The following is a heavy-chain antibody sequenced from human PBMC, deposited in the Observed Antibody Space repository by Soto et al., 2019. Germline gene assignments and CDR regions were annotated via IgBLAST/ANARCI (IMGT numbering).Heavy chain of an antibody. CDR2: IGPSGNT. D-gene: IGHD1-1*01. J-gene: IGHJ5*02. CDR3: ARGSRRWSTPPSERLNWLDP. Sequence: PSETLSLTCAVYGGSFSDFSWTWIRQSPGKGLEWVGEIGPSGNTNYNASLKSRVTISVDTSKNQFSLELTSVTAADTAVNYCARGSRRWSTPPSERLNWLDPWGQGTPVPVYS. V-gene: IGHV4-34*01. CDR1: GGSFSDFS.